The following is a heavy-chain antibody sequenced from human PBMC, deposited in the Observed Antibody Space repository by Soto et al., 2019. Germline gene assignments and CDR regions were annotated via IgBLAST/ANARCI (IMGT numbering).Heavy chain of an antibody. CDR2: ISYDGSNK. D-gene: IGHD5-12*01. Sequence: QVQLVESGGGVVQPGRSLRLSCAASGFTFSSYGMHWVRQAPGKGLEWVAVISYDGSNKYYADSVKGRFTISRDNSKXXXXXXXXXXXXXXXXXXXXXXXPYSGYEIDYWGQGTLVTVSS. V-gene: IGHV3-30*03. J-gene: IGHJ4*02. CDR3: XXXPYSGYEIDY. CDR1: GFTFSSYG.